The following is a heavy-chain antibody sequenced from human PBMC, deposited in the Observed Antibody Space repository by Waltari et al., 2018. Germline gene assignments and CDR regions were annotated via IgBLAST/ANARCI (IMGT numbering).Heavy chain of an antibody. CDR1: GGSISGAAYY. CDR2: IYYSGST. D-gene: IGHD4-17*01. CDR3: ARTGVNYGDYNYFDY. Sequence: QVQLQESGPGLVKPSQTLSLTCTVSGGSISGAAYYWSWIRQPPGRGLEWIAYIYYSGSTYYNPSLKSRLTISVDKSKNQFSLKLYSVTAADTAVYYCARTGVNYGDYNYFDYWGQGILVTVSS. J-gene: IGHJ4*02. V-gene: IGHV4-30-4*01.